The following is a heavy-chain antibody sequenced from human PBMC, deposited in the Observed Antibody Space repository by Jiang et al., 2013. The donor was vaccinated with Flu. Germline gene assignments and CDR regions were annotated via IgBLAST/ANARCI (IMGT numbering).Heavy chain of an antibody. CDR3: ARTRYSSTPYFDY. V-gene: IGHV6-1*01. CDR1: GDSVAGNSVA. Sequence: QTLSLTCVISGDSVAGNSVAWNWLRQSPSRGLEWLGRTFYRSKWYNEYALSLKSRVTINTDTSKNQFSLQLNSVTPEDTAFYYCARTRYSSTPYFDYWGQGSLVTVSS. CDR2: TFYRSKWYN. D-gene: IGHD2-2*01. J-gene: IGHJ4*02.